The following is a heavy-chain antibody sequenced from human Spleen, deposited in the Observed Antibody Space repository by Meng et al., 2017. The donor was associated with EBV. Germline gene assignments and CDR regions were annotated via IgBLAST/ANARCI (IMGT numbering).Heavy chain of an antibody. D-gene: IGHD3-16*01. Sequence: QLQEPGPGLVKTSETLSLTCTVSGGSLSSDTNYWNWIRQPPGKGLEWIGYIYYSGSTKYNPSLKSRVTISMDTSKNQFSLKLSSVTAADTAVYYCARVWGVGFYFNYWGQGALVTVSS. V-gene: IGHV4-61*01. CDR2: IYYSGST. CDR1: GGSLSSDTNY. J-gene: IGHJ4*02. CDR3: ARVWGVGFYFNY.